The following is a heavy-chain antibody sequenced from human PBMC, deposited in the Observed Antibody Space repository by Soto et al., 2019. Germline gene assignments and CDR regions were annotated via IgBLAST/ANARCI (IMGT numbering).Heavy chain of an antibody. CDR3: ATVCDL. CDR1: GFTLRSHR. D-gene: IGHD2-8*01. CDR2: IDTDGGGT. Sequence: EVQLVESGGGLVQPGGSLSVSCAASGFTLRSHRIHWVRQAPGKGLEWVSRIDTDGGGTSYADSVKGRFTISTDNAKNTVYLQMNGLRAEDTAVYYCATVCDLWGQGTLVTVSS. V-gene: IGHV3-74*01. J-gene: IGHJ5*02.